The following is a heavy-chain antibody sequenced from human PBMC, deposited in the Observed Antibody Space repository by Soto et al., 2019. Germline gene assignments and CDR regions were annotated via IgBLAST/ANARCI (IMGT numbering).Heavy chain of an antibody. D-gene: IGHD6-13*01. CDR3: ARHERIAAAPPFDP. V-gene: IGHV4-34*12. CDR2: IMHSGTT. CDR1: GGAFSGYY. J-gene: IGHJ5*02. Sequence: LSLTCAVTGGAFSGYYWTWIRQSPGKGLEWIGDIMHSGTTHYNPSLKSRLTISADTSKKEFSLTLTSVTAADSAVYFCARHERIAAAPPFDPWGQGTLVTVSS.